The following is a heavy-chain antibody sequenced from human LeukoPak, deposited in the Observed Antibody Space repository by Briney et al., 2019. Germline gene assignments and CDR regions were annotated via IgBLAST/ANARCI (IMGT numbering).Heavy chain of an antibody. CDR2: IYPGDSDT. CDR3: ARFLRPYYDILTSYSSPFDY. D-gene: IGHD3-9*01. J-gene: IGHJ4*02. CDR1: GYSFTSYW. V-gene: IGHV5-51*01. Sequence: GESLKISCKGSGYSFTSYWIGWVRQMPGKGLEWMGIIYPGDSDTRYSPSFQGQVTISADKSISTAYLQWSSLKASDTAMYYCARFLRPYYDILTSYSSPFDYWGQGTLVTVSS.